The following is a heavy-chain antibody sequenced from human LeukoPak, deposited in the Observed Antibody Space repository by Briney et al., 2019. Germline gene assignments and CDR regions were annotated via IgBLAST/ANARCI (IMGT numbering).Heavy chain of an antibody. J-gene: IGHJ5*02. CDR1: GYTFTSYD. CDR3: ARSPCGGDCIHVDWFDP. D-gene: IGHD2-21*02. V-gene: IGHV1-8*03. CDR2: MNPNSGNT. Sequence: GASVKVSCKASGYTFTSYDINWVRQATGQGLERMGWMNPNSGNTGYAQKFQGRVTITRNTSISTAYMELSRLRSDDTAVYYCARSPCGGDCIHVDWFDPWGQGTLVTVSS.